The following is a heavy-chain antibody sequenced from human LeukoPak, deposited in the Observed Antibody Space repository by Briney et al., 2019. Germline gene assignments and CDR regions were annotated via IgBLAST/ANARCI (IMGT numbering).Heavy chain of an antibody. CDR1: GFTFSSYW. V-gene: IGHV3-7*01. Sequence: QSGGSLRLSCAASGFTFSSYWMSWVRQAPGKGLEWVANIKQDGSEKNYVDSMKGRFTISRDNAKNSLYLQMNSLRSEDTAVYYCATPGGYSGYDKGYFQHWGQGTLVTVSS. CDR2: IKQDGSEK. CDR3: ATPGGYSGYDKGYFQH. D-gene: IGHD5-12*01. J-gene: IGHJ1*01.